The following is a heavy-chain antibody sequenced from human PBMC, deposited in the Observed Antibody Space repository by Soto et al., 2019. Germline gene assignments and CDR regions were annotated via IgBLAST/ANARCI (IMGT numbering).Heavy chain of an antibody. D-gene: IGHD1-1*01. Sequence: GPLRLSCAASGFSFSTSTMNWVRQAPGKGLEWVSYISSGSTTIYYADSVKGRFTISRDNGKNSLYLQMNSLRDEDTAVYYCARVRRNDASDYYGMDVWGQGTTVTVSS. J-gene: IGHJ6*02. CDR2: ISSGSTTI. CDR1: GFSFSTST. CDR3: ARVRRNDASDYYGMDV. V-gene: IGHV3-48*02.